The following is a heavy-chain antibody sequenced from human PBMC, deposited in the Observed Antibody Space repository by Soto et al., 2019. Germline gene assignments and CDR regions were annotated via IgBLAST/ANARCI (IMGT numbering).Heavy chain of an antibody. CDR3: ARDSVPWGGNTRTSEYFQH. D-gene: IGHD2-15*01. V-gene: IGHV3-33*01. CDR1: GFTFSSYG. J-gene: IGHJ1*01. Sequence: ESGGGVVQPGRSLRLSCAASGFTFSSYGMHWVRQAPGKGLEWVAVIWYDGSNKYYADSVKGRFTISRDNSKNTLYLQMNSLRAEDTAVYYCARDSVPWGGNTRTSEYFQHWGQGTLVTVSS. CDR2: IWYDGSNK.